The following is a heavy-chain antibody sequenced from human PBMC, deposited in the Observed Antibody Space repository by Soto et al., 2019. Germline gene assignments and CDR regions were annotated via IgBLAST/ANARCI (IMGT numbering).Heavy chain of an antibody. D-gene: IGHD5-12*01. J-gene: IGHJ4*02. CDR3: AGVAVEMATIHVFDY. Sequence: QVQLVESGGGVVQPGRSLRLSCAASGFTFSSYAMHWVRQAPGKGLEWVAVISYDGSNKYYADSVKGRFTISRDNSKNTRYLQMNSLRAEDTAVYYCAGVAVEMATIHVFDYWGQGTLVTVSS. V-gene: IGHV3-30-3*01. CDR2: ISYDGSNK. CDR1: GFTFSSYA.